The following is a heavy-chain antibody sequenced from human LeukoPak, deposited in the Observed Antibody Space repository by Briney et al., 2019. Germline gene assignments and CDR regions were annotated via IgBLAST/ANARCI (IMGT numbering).Heavy chain of an antibody. CDR3: GRLTTAYDTVDP. D-gene: IGHD3-16*01. Sequence: GGSLRLSCAASGFSLGGYWLSWVRQAPGKGLECVASIKSDGSEKYYADSVKGRFTISRDNAKNSLYLQMNRLRAEDTAVYYCGRLTTAYDTVDPWGQGTLVTVSS. CDR2: IKSDGSEK. J-gene: IGHJ5*02. CDR1: GFSLGGYW. V-gene: IGHV3-7*05.